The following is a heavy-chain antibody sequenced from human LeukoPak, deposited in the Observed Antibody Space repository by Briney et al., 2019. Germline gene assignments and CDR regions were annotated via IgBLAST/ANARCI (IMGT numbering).Heavy chain of an antibody. CDR1: GGSISSGGYY. CDR3: ARAPRAYCSTTGSCFQDY. J-gene: IGHJ4*02. D-gene: IGHD2-2*01. CDR2: IYTSGST. V-gene: IGHV4-61*02. Sequence: PSETLSLTCTVSGGSISSGGYYWSWIRQPAGKGLEWIGRIYTSGSTNYNPSLKSRVTISVDTSKDRFSLKLSSVTAADTAVYFCARAPRAYCSTTGSCFQDYWGQGTLVTVSS.